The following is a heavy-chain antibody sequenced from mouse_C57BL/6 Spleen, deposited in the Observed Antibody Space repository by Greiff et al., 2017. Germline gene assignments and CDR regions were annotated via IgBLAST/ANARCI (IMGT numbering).Heavy chain of an antibody. CDR3: ARSYDYAMDY. J-gene: IGHJ4*01. V-gene: IGHV1-42*01. D-gene: IGHD2-4*01. Sequence: EVKLMESGPELVKPGASVKISCKASGYSFTGYYMNWVKQSPEKSLEWIGEINPSTGGTTYNQKFKAKATLTVDKSSSTAYMQLKSLTSEDSAVYYCARSYDYAMDYWGQGTSVTVSS. CDR1: GYSFTGYY. CDR2: INPSTGGT.